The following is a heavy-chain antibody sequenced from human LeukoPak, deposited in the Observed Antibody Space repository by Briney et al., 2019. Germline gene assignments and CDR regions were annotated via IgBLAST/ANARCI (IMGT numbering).Heavy chain of an antibody. V-gene: IGHV3-7*01. D-gene: IGHD2-8*01. Sequence: GGSLRLSCAAFGFTFDDYGMSWVRQAPGKGLEWVANIKQDGSEKYYVDSVKGRFTISRDNAKNSLYLQMNSLRAEDTAVYYCARDVGYCTNGVCYNYYYMDVWGKGTTVSVSS. J-gene: IGHJ6*03. CDR2: IKQDGSEK. CDR1: GFTFDDYG. CDR3: ARDVGYCTNGVCYNYYYMDV.